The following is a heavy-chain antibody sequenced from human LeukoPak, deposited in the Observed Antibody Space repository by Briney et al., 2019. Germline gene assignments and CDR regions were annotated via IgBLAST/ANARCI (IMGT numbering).Heavy chain of an antibody. CDR3: ARALSGSYFDY. V-gene: IGHV1-3*01. D-gene: IGHD1-26*01. CDR1: GYTFTSYA. J-gene: IGHJ4*02. Sequence: ASVKVSCKDSGYTFTSYAMHWVRQAPGQRLEWMGWINAGNGNTKYSQKFQGRVTITRDTSASTAYMELSSLRSEDTAVYYCARALSGSYFDYWGQGTLVTVSS. CDR2: INAGNGNT.